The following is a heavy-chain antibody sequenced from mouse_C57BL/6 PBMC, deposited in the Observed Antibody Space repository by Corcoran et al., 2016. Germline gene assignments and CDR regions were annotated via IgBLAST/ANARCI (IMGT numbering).Heavy chain of an antibody. CDR1: GYTFTTYG. V-gene: IGHV9-3*01. Sequence: QIQLVQSGPELKKPGETVKISCKASGYTFTTYGMSWVKQAPGKGLKWMGWINTYSGVPTYADDFKGRFAFSLETSASTAYLQINNLKNEDTATYFCAVKPDYDAMDYWGQGTSVTVSS. J-gene: IGHJ4*01. CDR2: INTYSGVP. CDR3: AVKPDYDAMDY.